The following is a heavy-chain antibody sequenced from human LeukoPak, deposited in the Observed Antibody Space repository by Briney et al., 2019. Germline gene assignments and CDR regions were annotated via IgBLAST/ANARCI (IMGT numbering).Heavy chain of an antibody. CDR1: GASISSYY. J-gene: IGHJ4*02. CDR3: ARHRSPSSLSFFDI. V-gene: IGHV4-4*09. D-gene: IGHD2-2*01. CDR2: IYTSETT. Sequence: SEALSLTCTVSGASISSYYWSWIRQPPGKGLEWIGYIYTSETTNFNPALRSRVTISIDTSKNQVSLRLSSVTAADTALYYCARHRSPSSLSFFDIWGQGMLVIVSS.